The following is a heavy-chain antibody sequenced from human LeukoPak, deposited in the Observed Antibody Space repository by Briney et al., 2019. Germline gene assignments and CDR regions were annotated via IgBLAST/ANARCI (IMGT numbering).Heavy chain of an antibody. CDR1: GGTFSSYA. CDR2: IIPIFGTA. Sequence: SVKVSCKASGGTFSSYAISWVRQAPGEGLEWMGRIIPIFGTANYAQKFKGRVTITTDESATTAYMELSSLRSEDTAVYYYAREDYDSSGQHTYYFDYWGQGTLVTVSS. CDR3: AREDYDSSGQHTYYFDY. V-gene: IGHV1-69*05. J-gene: IGHJ4*02. D-gene: IGHD3-22*01.